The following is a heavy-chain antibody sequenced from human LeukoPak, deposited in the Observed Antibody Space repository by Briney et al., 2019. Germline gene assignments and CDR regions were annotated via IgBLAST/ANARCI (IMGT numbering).Heavy chain of an antibody. V-gene: IGHV3-74*01. CDR2: IKGDGTST. CDR1: GFTFSTHW. D-gene: IGHD1-26*01. CDR3: ARDGSGSLKYYFDY. J-gene: IGHJ4*02. Sequence: GGSLRLSCTVSGFTFSTHWMRWVRQAPGKGLVWVSHIKGDGTSTNYADSVKGRFTISRDNAKNTLYLQMNSLRAEDTAVCYCARDGSGSLKYYFDYWGQGTLVTVSS.